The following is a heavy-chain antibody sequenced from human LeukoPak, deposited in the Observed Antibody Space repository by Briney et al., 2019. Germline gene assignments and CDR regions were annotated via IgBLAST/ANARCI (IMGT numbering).Heavy chain of an antibody. V-gene: IGHV4-31*03. CDR3: ARIDTAMVFARL. J-gene: IGHJ4*02. Sequence: SQTLSLTCTVSGGSICSGGYYWSWIRQHPGKGLEWIGYIYYSGSTYYNPSLKSRVTISVDTSKNQFSLKLSSVTAADTAVYYCARIDTAMVFARLWGQGTLVTVSS. CDR2: IYYSGST. D-gene: IGHD5-18*01. CDR1: GGSICSGGYY.